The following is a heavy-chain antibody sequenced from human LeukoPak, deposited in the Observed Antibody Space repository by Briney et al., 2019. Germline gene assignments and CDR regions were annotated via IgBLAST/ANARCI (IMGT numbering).Heavy chain of an antibody. CDR3: ARDVCDSSGYSYGSLNWFDP. V-gene: IGHV4-61*08. J-gene: IGHJ5*02. D-gene: IGHD5-18*01. CDR1: GGSISSSGYY. Sequence: PSETLSLTCTVSGGSISSSGYYWSWTRQPPGKGLEWIGYIYYSGSTNYNPSLKSRVTISVDTSKNQFSLKLSSVTAADTAVYYCARDVCDSSGYSYGSLNWFDPWGQGTLVTVSS. CDR2: IYYSGST.